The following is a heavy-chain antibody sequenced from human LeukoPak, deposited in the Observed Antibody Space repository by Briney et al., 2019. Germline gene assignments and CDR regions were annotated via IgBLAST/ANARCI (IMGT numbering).Heavy chain of an antibody. Sequence: PDRSLRLSCLASGFTFKNFAMHWVRQAPGKGLEWVSGISWNSGNLAYADSVKGRSTISRDNAKNSLYLQMNSLRAEDTAVYYCARGVTMIVVVTLGFDYWGQGTLITVSS. D-gene: IGHD3-22*01. J-gene: IGHJ4*02. CDR1: GFTFKNFA. CDR2: ISWNSGNL. V-gene: IGHV3-9*01. CDR3: ARGVTMIVVVTLGFDY.